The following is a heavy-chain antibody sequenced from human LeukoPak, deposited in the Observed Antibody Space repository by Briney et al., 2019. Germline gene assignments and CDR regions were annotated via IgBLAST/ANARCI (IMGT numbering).Heavy chain of an antibody. CDR2: ISWNSGSI. Sequence: PGGSLRLSCAASGFTFDDYAMHWVRQAPGKGLEWVSGISWNSGSIGYADSVKGRFTISRDNAKNSLYLQMNSLRAEDTALYYCAKDKAGWVAVAGSYGMDVWGQGTTVTVSS. CDR3: AKDKAGWVAVAGSYGMDV. V-gene: IGHV3-9*01. J-gene: IGHJ6*02. D-gene: IGHD6-19*01. CDR1: GFTFDDYA.